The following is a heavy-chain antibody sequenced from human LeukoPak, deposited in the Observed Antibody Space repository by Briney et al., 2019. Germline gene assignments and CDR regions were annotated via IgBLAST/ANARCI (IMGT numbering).Heavy chain of an antibody. J-gene: IGHJ4*02. D-gene: IGHD4-17*01. Sequence: PGGSLRLSCAASGFPFSTYWMSWVRQAPGKGLEWVSSISSSGSYIYYADSVKGRFTISRDNAKNSLYLQMNSLRAEDTAVYYCARGYYGDPSQVYYFDYWGQGTLVTVSS. CDR1: GFPFSTYW. V-gene: IGHV3-21*01. CDR3: ARGYYGDPSQVYYFDY. CDR2: ISSSGSYI.